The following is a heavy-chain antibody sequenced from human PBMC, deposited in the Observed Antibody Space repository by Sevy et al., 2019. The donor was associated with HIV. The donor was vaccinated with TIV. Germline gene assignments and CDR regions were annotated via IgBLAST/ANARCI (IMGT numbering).Heavy chain of an antibody. D-gene: IGHD1-26*01. J-gene: IGHJ4*02. CDR1: GFAFSTHA. CDR3: ARDGGYSIKWYPLY. Sequence: GGSLRLSCAASGFAFSTHAMHWVRQAPGKGLEWVAVISYEGTETFYSASVEGRFTISRDNSKNMLSLQINSLKPEDTAVYYCARDGGYSIKWYPLYWGQGTLDTVSS. CDR2: ISYEGTET. V-gene: IGHV3-30-3*01.